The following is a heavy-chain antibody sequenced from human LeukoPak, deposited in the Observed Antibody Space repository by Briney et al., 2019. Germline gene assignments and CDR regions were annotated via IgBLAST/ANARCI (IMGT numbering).Heavy chain of an antibody. CDR3: ARLNPEFGMDV. CDR2: ISYDGSNK. CDR1: GFTFSNYA. V-gene: IGHV3-30-3*01. Sequence: GGSLRLSCAASGFTFSNYAMHWVRQAPGKGLEWVAVISYDGSNKYYADSVKGRFTISRDNSKNTLYLQMNSLRAEDTAVYYCARLNPEFGMDVWGQGTTVTVSS. J-gene: IGHJ6*02.